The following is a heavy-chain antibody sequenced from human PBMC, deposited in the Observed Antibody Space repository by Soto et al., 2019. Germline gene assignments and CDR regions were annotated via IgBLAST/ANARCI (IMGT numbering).Heavy chain of an antibody. CDR3: ARGSFSSSSSWFDP. CDR2: IYYSGRT. Sequence: PSETLSLTCTVSGGSISSGGYYWSWIRQHPGKGLEWIGYIYYSGRTYYNPSLHSRVCIAVDTTENQFSLKLTSVTAADTSVYYCARGSFSSSSSWFDPWGRGTMVTVSS. V-gene: IGHV4-31*03. CDR1: GGSISSGGYY. D-gene: IGHD6-6*01. J-gene: IGHJ5*02.